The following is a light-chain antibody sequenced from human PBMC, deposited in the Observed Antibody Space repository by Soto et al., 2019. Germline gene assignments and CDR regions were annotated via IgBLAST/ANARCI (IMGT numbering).Light chain of an antibody. Sequence: DIVLTQSPGTLSLSPGERATLSCRASQSSSNRYLAWYHQKPGQAPRLLIYGTSNRATGIPDRFSGSGSGTDFTLTISRLEPEDFALYYWQQYGSSPPMSTFGQGTRLEI. CDR3: QQYGSSPPMST. V-gene: IGKV3-20*01. CDR2: GTS. J-gene: IGKJ2*01. CDR1: QSSSNRY.